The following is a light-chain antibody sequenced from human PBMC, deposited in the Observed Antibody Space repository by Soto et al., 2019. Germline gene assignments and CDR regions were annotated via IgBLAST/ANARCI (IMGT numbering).Light chain of an antibody. J-gene: IGLJ2*01. CDR2: DVS. V-gene: IGLV2-14*01. CDR3: SSYTSSSTLV. CDR1: SSDVGYYNY. Sequence: QSALTQPASVSGSPGQSITISCTGTSSDVGYYNYVSWYQQNPGKAPKLMIYDVSNRPSGVSNRFSGSKSGNTASLTISGLQAEYEADYYCSSYTSSSTLVFGGGTKVTVL.